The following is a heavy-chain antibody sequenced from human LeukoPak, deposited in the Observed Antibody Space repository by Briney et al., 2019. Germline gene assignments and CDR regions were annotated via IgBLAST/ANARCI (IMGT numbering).Heavy chain of an antibody. Sequence: KPSETLSLTCTVSGGSISSSSYYWGWIRQPPGKGLEWIGSIYYSGSTHYNPSLKSRVTISVDTSKNQFSLKLSSVTAADTAVYYCARHETMVRGAPPYYFDYWGQGTLVTVSS. CDR2: IYYSGST. CDR3: ARHETMVRGAPPYYFDY. CDR1: GGSISSSSYY. J-gene: IGHJ4*02. V-gene: IGHV4-39*01. D-gene: IGHD3-10*01.